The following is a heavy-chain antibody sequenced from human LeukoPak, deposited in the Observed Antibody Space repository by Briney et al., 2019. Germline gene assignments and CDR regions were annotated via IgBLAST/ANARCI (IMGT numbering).Heavy chain of an antibody. D-gene: IGHD4-17*01. CDR3: ARGQTTMTN. CDR2: IKQEGSEK. Sequence: PGGSLRLSCAASGFTFSSYWMSWVRQAPGKGPEWVANIKQEGSEKFYVDSVKGRFTISRDNAKNSLYLQMNSLRAEDTAVYFCARGQTTMTNWGQGTLVTVSS. CDR1: GFTFSSYW. V-gene: IGHV3-7*03. J-gene: IGHJ4*02.